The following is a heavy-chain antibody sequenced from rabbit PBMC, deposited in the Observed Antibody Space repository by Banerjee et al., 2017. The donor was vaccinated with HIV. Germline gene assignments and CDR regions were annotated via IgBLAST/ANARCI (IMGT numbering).Heavy chain of an antibody. CDR3: ARDVTWGDWDL. V-gene: IGHV1S40*01. Sequence: QSLEESGGDLVKPEGSLTLTCTASGFTLSGYWMSWVRQAPGKGLEWIGCIATGSGNTYYASWAKVRFTISKTSSTTVTLQMTSLTAADTATYFCARDVTWGDWDLWGPGTLVTVS. D-gene: IGHD4-1*01. CDR1: GFTLSGYW. J-gene: IGHJ6*01. CDR2: IATGSGNT.